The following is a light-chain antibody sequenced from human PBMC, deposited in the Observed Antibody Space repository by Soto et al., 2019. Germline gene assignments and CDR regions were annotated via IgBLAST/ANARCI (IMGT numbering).Light chain of an antibody. CDR1: QSVSSK. CDR2: GAS. V-gene: IGKV3-15*01. J-gene: IGKJ2*01. CDR3: QQYNNWPQT. Sequence: EIVMTQSPVTLSVSPGERATLSCRASQSVSSKLAWYQQKPGQAPRLLIYGASTRATGIPARFSGSGSGTEFTLSISSLLSEDFAVYYCQQYNNWPQTFGQGTKLEIK.